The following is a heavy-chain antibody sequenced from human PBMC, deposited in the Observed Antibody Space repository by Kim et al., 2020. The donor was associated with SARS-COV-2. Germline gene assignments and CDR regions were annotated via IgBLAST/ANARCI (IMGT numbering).Heavy chain of an antibody. CDR2: INHSGST. V-gene: IGHV4-34*01. CDR3: ARASGGITMILVVTPYYY. J-gene: IGHJ6*01. Sequence: SETLSLTCAVYGGSFSGYYWSWIRQPPGKGLEWIGEINHSGSTNYNPSLKSGVTISVNTSKNQFSLKLSSVTAAETAVYYCARASGGITMILVVTPYYY. D-gene: IGHD3-22*01. CDR1: GGSFSGYY.